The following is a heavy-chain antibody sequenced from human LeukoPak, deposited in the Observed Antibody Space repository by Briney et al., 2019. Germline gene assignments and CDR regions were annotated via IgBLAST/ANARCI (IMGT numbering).Heavy chain of an antibody. J-gene: IGHJ4*02. Sequence: ASVKVSCKASGGTFSSYPISWVRQAPGQGLDWMGRIIPIFGTANYAQKFQGRVTITTDESTSTAYMELSSLRSEDTAVYYCARVVPAATSTWYFDYWGQGTLVTVSS. CDR2: IIPIFGTA. D-gene: IGHD2-2*01. CDR3: ARVVPAATSTWYFDY. CDR1: GGTFSSYP. V-gene: IGHV1-69*05.